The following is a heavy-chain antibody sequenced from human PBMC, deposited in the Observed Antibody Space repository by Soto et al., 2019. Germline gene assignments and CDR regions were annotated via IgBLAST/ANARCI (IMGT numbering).Heavy chain of an antibody. J-gene: IGHJ6*02. D-gene: IGHD6-13*01. CDR2: ISYDGSNK. CDR3: ARDQEGSSWYYYYYGMDV. Sequence: PGGSLRLACAVSGFNFNEFAMHWVRQAPGKGLEWVAVISYDGSNKYYADSVKGRFTISRDNSKNTLYLQMNSLRAEDTAVYYCARDQEGSSWYYYYYGMDVWGQGTTVTVSS. V-gene: IGHV3-30-3*01. CDR1: GFNFNEFA.